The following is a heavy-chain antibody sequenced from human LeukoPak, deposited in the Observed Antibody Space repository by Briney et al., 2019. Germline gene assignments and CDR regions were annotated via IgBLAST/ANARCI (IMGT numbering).Heavy chain of an antibody. D-gene: IGHD3-16*01. J-gene: IGHJ4*02. V-gene: IGHV4-59*01. CDR3: ARDTKIGGPADY. CDR1: GGSISSYY. Sequence: TSETLSLTCTVSGGSISSYYWSWIRQPPGKGLEWIGYIYYSGSTNYNPSLKSRVTISVDTSKNQFSLKLSSVTAADTAVYYCARDTKIGGPADYWGQGTLVTVSS. CDR2: IYYSGST.